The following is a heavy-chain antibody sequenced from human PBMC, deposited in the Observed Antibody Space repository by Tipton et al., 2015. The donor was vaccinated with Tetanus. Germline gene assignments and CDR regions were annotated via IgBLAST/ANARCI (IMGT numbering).Heavy chain of an antibody. CDR3: ARGLGYCSSTSCYDLGYYYYGMDV. V-gene: IGHV1-2*06. CDR2: INPNSGGT. CDR1: GYTFTGYY. Sequence: LVQSGAEVKKPGASVKVSCKASGYTFTGYYMHWVRQAPGQGLEWMGRINPNSGGTNYAQKFQGRVTMTRDTSISTAYMELSRRRSDDTAVYYCARGLGYCSSTSCYDLGYYYYGMDVWGQGTTVTVSS. J-gene: IGHJ6*02. D-gene: IGHD2-2*01.